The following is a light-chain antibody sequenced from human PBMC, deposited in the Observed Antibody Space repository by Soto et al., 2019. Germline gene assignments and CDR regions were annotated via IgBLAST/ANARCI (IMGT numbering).Light chain of an antibody. J-gene: IGLJ1*01. CDR3: QVWDNNYDHYV. Sequence: SYALTQPPSVSVAPGQTARITCWGNNIGGKSLHWYQQKPGQAPVLVVYDDGDRPSGIPERFSGSNSGNTATLTISRVEAGDEADYYCQVWDNNYDHYVFGTGTKVTVL. V-gene: IGLV3-21*02. CDR2: DDG. CDR1: NIGGKS.